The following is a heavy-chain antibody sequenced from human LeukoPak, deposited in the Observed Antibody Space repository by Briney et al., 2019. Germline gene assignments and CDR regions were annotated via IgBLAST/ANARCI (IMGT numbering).Heavy chain of an antibody. CDR1: GGSISSGDYY. CDR2: IYYSGST. J-gene: IGHJ4*02. Sequence: SETLSLTCTVSGGSISSGDYYWSWIRQPPGKGLEWIGYIYYSGSTYYNPSLKSRVTISVDTFKNQFSLKLSSVTAADTAVYYCARVRGDYFDYWGQGTLVTVSS. V-gene: IGHV4-30-4*01. D-gene: IGHD4-17*01. CDR3: ARVRGDYFDY.